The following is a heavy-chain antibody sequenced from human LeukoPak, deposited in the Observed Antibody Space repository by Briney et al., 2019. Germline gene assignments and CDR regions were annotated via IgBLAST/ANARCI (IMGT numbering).Heavy chain of an antibody. Sequence: GGSLRLSCAAPGFTFSSHAMSWVRQAPGKGLEWVSAISGSGGSTYYADSVKGRFTISRDNSKNTLYLQMNSLRAEDTAVYYCAKIPYYGSGSYYFDYWGQGTLVTVSS. V-gene: IGHV3-23*01. CDR1: GFTFSSHA. J-gene: IGHJ4*02. CDR3: AKIPYYGSGSYYFDY. CDR2: ISGSGGST. D-gene: IGHD3-10*01.